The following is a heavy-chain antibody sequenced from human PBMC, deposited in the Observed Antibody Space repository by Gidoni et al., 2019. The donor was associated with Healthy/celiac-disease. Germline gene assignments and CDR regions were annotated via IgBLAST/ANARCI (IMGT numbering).Heavy chain of an antibody. CDR3: ASSLYCTNGVCSQDAFDI. CDR1: GGSISSGGYS. J-gene: IGHJ3*02. CDR2: IYHSGST. D-gene: IGHD2-8*01. Sequence: QLQLQESGSGLVKPSQTLSLTCAVSGGSISSGGYSWSWIRQPPGKGLEWIGYIYHSGSTYYNPSLKSRVTISVDRSKNQFSLKLSSVTAADTAVYYCASSLYCTNGVCSQDAFDIWGQGTMVTVSS. V-gene: IGHV4-30-2*01.